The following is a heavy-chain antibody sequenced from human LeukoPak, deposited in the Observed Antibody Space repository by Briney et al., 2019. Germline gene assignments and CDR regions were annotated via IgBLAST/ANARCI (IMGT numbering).Heavy chain of an antibody. CDR3: AKDRMGSQTYYYYYMDV. Sequence: GGSLRLSCAASGFTFSSYGMHWVRQAPGKGLEWVAVISYDGSNKYYVDSVKGRFTISRDNSKNTLYLQMNSLRAEDTAVYYCAKDRMGSQTYYYYYMDVWGKGTTVTVSS. J-gene: IGHJ6*03. V-gene: IGHV3-30*18. CDR1: GFTFSSYG. CDR2: ISYDGSNK. D-gene: IGHD1-26*01.